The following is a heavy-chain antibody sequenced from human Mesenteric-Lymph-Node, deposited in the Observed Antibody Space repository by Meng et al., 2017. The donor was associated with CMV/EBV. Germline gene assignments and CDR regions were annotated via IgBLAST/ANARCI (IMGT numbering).Heavy chain of an antibody. J-gene: IGHJ4*02. D-gene: IGHD6-19*01. Sequence: ASVKVSCKASGYTFTSYDINWVRQATGQGLEWMGWMNPNSGNTGYAQKFQGRVTMTRDTSINTAYMEVSSLRSDDTAVYYCARDGEAGPHWGQGTLVTVSS. CDR1: GYTFTSYD. CDR2: MNPNSGNT. CDR3: ARDGEAGPH. V-gene: IGHV1-8*01.